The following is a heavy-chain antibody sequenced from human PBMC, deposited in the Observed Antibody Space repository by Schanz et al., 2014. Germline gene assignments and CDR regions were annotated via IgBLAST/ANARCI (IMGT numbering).Heavy chain of an antibody. J-gene: IGHJ5*02. D-gene: IGHD6-6*01. V-gene: IGHV3-20*01. CDR1: GFTFSDYG. CDR2: INWNGGDT. Sequence: EVQLLESGGGLVQPGGSLRLSCAASGFTFSDYGMSWVRQVPGKGLEWVSGINWNGGDTSYADSVKGRFIISRDNAKNSLYLEMNSLRAGDTAFYHCARGSSASLSRVWFDLWGQGTLVTVSS. CDR3: ARGSSASLSRVWFDL.